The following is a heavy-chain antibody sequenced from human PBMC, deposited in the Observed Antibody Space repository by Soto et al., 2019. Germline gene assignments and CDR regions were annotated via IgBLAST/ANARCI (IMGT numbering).Heavy chain of an antibody. V-gene: IGHV4-4*02. Sequence: PSETLSLTCAVSGGSISSSNWWSWVRQPPGKGLEWIGEIYHSGNTYYNPSLKSRLTISVDTSKNQFSLNLSSVTAADTAVYYCARDRLMATAGTARHYFGLDVWGQGTTVTVSS. CDR1: GGSISSSNW. D-gene: IGHD5-18*01. CDR3: ARDRLMATAGTARHYFGLDV. CDR2: IYHSGNT. J-gene: IGHJ6*02.